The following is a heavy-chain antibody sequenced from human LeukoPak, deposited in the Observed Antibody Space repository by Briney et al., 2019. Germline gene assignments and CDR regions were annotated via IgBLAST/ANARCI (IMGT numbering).Heavy chain of an antibody. J-gene: IGHJ4*02. CDR1: GGSISSYY. V-gene: IGHV4-59*01. Sequence: SETLSLTCTVSGGSISSYYWSWIRQPPGKGLEWNGYIYYSGSTNYNPSLKSRVTISVDTSKNQFSLKLSSVTAADTAVYYCAREDTMIDYWGQGTLVTVSS. CDR3: AREDTMIDY. D-gene: IGHD3-22*01. CDR2: IYYSGST.